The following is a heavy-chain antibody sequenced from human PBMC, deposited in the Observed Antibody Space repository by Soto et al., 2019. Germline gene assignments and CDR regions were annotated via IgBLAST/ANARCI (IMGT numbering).Heavy chain of an antibody. V-gene: IGHV4-39*01. J-gene: IGHJ5*02. CDR1: GGSISSSRYY. D-gene: IGHD3-3*01. Sequence: QLQLQESGPGLVKPSETLSLTCTVSGGSISSSRYYWGWSRQPPVKVLECIGSIHYSGSTYYNPAIKIRVTISVDTSKNQFSLKRSSVTAADTAVYYCARHGGQFDPWGQVTLVTVSS. CDR3: ARHGGQFDP. CDR2: IHYSGST.